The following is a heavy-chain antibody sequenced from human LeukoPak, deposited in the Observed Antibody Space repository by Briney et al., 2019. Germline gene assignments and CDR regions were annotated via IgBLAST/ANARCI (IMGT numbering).Heavy chain of an antibody. CDR1: GFNLRGNA. Sequence: GRSLRLSCAASGFNLRGNALQWIRQAPGKGLECVAVKAYDGREFYSESVKGRFTISSDNSKNTFYLQMNSLTIEDTAMYYCAKEQDSCDVWGQGTMVTVS. CDR2: KAYDGRE. V-gene: IGHV3-30-3*02. CDR3: AKEQDSCDV. J-gene: IGHJ3*01.